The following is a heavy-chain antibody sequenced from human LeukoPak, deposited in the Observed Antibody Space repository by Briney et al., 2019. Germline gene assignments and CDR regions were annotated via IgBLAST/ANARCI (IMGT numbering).Heavy chain of an antibody. V-gene: IGHV3-30*02. CDR1: GFTFSSYG. Sequence: GGSLRLSCAASGFTFSSYGMHWVRQAPGKGLEWVAFIQYDGSNKYYADSVKGRFTISRDNSKNTLYLQMNSLRAEDTAVYYCARSSGYYHDAFDIWGQGTMVTVSS. J-gene: IGHJ3*02. D-gene: IGHD3-22*01. CDR2: IQYDGSNK. CDR3: ARSSGYYHDAFDI.